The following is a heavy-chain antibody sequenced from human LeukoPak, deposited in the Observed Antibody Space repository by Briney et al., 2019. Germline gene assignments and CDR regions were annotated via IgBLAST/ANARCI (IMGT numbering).Heavy chain of an antibody. D-gene: IGHD2-21*01. J-gene: IGHJ4*02. CDR1: GFTFSSYW. Sequence: QTGGSLRLSCAASGFTFSSYWMSWARQAPGKGLGWVVNIKQDGRQKYYVDSVKGRFTISRDNAKNSLYLQKNSLRAEDTAVYYCARDLTAYCGGDCYSEFGYWGQGTLVTVSS. V-gene: IGHV3-7*01. CDR3: ARDLTAYCGGDCYSEFGY. CDR2: IKQDGRQK.